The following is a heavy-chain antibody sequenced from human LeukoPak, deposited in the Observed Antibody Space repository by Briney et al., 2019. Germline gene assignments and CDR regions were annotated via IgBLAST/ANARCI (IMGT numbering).Heavy chain of an antibody. V-gene: IGHV3-30*02. D-gene: IGHD6-19*01. CDR1: GFTFRTSG. J-gene: IGHJ4*02. Sequence: GGSLRLSCAASGFTFRTSGMHWARQAPGKGLEWVAFIQYHGRDKYYADSVKGRFTISRDNSKNTLYMEVNSLRAEDTAVYYCAREGGRTVAGTFDNWGQGTWSPSPQ. CDR3: AREGGRTVAGTFDN. CDR2: IQYHGRDK.